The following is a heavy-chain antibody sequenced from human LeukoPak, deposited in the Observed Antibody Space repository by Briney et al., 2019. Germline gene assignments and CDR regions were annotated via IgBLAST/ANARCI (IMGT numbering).Heavy chain of an antibody. CDR1: GGSFSGYY. V-gene: IGHV4-34*01. J-gene: IGHJ4*02. CDR2: INHSGST. CDR3: ARGRASSLTAMVAQRRCFDY. D-gene: IGHD5-18*01. Sequence: PSETLSLTCAVYGGSFSGYYWSWIRQPPGKGLEWIGEINHSGSTNYNPSLKSRVTISVDTSKNQFSLKLSSVTAADTAVYYCARGRASSLTAMVAQRRCFDYWGQGTLVTVFS.